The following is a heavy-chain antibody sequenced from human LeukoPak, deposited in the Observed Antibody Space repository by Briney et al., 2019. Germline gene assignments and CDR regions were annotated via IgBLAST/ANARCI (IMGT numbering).Heavy chain of an antibody. Sequence: PGGSLRLSCAASGFTFSRYEMNWVRQAPGKGLEWVSYISSSGSTIYYADSMKGRFTISRDNAKNSLYLQMNSLRAEDTAVYYCASYLLGYCSSTTCSAGYWGQGTLVTVSS. D-gene: IGHD2-2*01. CDR1: GFTFSRYE. CDR3: ASYLLGYCSSTTCSAGY. CDR2: ISSSGSTI. J-gene: IGHJ4*02. V-gene: IGHV3-48*03.